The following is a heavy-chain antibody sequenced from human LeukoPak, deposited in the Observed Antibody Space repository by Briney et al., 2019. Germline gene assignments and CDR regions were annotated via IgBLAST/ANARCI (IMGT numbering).Heavy chain of an antibody. D-gene: IGHD3-10*02. CDR1: GFTFSRYE. Sequence: GGSLRLSCATSGFTFSRYEMNWVRQAPGKGLEWVSYISSSGSTIYYADSVKGRFTISRDNAKNSLYLQMNSLRAEDTAVYYCAELGITMIGGVWGKGTTVTISS. CDR3: AELGITMIGGV. V-gene: IGHV3-48*03. CDR2: ISSSGSTI. J-gene: IGHJ6*04.